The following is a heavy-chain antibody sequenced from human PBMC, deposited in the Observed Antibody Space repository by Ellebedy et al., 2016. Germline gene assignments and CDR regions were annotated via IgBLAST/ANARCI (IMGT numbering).Heavy chain of an antibody. V-gene: IGHV3-23*01. CDR1: GFTFSSYA. CDR3: AKRHTVVTPDY. Sequence: GESLKISXAASGFTFSSYAMSWVRQAPGKGLEWVSAISGSGGSTYYADSVKGRFTISRDNSKNTLYLQMNSLRAEDTAVYYCAKRHTVVTPDYWGQGTLVTVSS. CDR2: ISGSGGST. D-gene: IGHD4-23*01. J-gene: IGHJ4*02.